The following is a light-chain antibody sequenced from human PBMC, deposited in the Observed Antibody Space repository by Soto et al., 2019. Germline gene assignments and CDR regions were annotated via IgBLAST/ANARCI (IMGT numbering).Light chain of an antibody. CDR2: DVT. V-gene: IGLV2-14*03. Sequence: QSVLTQPASVSGSTGQSMTISCTGYSRDVGAYNYVSWYQHHPDKAPKLVIYDVTNRPSGVSNRFSGSKSGNTASLTISGLQAEDEADYYCNSYTSSTTPYVFGTGTKVTVL. CDR3: NSYTSSTTPYV. J-gene: IGLJ1*01. CDR1: SRDVGAYNY.